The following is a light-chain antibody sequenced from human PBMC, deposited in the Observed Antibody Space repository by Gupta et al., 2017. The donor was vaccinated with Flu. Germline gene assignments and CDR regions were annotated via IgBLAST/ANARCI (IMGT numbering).Light chain of an antibody. CDR3: NSRDSTDNHQAV. Sequence: SSELTQGPAVSVALGQTVRITCQGDSLRKSYASWYQQKPGQAPVLVIYAKNIRPSGIPDRFSGSSSGNTASLTITGAQAEDEADYYCNSRDSTDNHQAVFGGGTKLTVL. CDR1: SLRKSY. J-gene: IGLJ3*02. V-gene: IGLV3-19*01. CDR2: AKN.